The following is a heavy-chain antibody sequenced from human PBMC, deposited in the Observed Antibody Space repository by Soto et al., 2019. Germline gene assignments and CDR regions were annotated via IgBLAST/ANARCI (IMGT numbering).Heavy chain of an antibody. D-gene: IGHD6-6*01. V-gene: IGHV2-5*01. Sequence: QITLKESGPTLVKPTQTLTLTCTFSGFSLSTSGVGVGWIRQPPGKALEWLALIYWNDDKRYSPSLKSRLTITKDTSKNQVVLTMTNMDPVDTATYYCAHSLPSSEYSSSIGGNYYYYGMDVWGQGTTVTVSS. CDR2: IYWNDDK. CDR3: AHSLPSSEYSSSIGGNYYYYGMDV. J-gene: IGHJ6*02. CDR1: GFSLSTSGVG.